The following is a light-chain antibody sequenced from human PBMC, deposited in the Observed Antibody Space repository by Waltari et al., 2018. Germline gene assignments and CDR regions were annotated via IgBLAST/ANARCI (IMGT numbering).Light chain of an antibody. CDR2: KAS. CDR3: QHYDGWPWT. Sequence: DIQMTQSPSTLSASVGDRVIITCRASQSIKNWLAWYQQKPGKAPKLLIYKASSLKSGVPSSFSGSGYGTEFTLTTSSLQPDDFATYYCQHYDGWPWTFGQGTKVEIK. V-gene: IGKV1-5*03. J-gene: IGKJ1*01. CDR1: QSIKNW.